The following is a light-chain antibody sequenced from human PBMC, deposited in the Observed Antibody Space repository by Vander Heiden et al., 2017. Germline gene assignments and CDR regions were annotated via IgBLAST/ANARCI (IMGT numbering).Light chain of an antibody. V-gene: IGKV3-20*01. J-gene: IGKJ2*01. Sequence: DIVLTLYPGTLSLSPGERATLSCRASQSVSSSYLAWYQQKPGQAPRLLMYSASSRATVIPDFTLTIGRLEPEDFAVYYCQQYGSSHTFGQGTKLEIK. CDR1: QSVSSSY. CDR2: SAS. CDR3: QQYGSSHT.